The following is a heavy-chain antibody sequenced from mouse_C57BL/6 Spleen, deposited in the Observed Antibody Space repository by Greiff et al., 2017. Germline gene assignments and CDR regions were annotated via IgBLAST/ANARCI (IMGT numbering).Heavy chain of an antibody. V-gene: IGHV1-80*01. CDR2: IYPGDGDT. D-gene: IGHD2-1*01. CDR1: GYAFSSYW. J-gene: IGHJ4*01. Sequence: QVQLQQSGAELVKPGASVKISCKASGYAFSSYWMNWVKQRPGKGLEWIGQIYPGDGDTNYNGKFKGKATLTADKSSSTAYMQLSSLTSEDSAVYFCASRRIYYGNIYAMDDWGQGTSVTVSS. CDR3: ASRRIYYGNIYAMDD.